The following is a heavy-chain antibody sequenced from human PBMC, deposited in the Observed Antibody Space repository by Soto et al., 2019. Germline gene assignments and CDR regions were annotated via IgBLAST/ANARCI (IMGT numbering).Heavy chain of an antibody. J-gene: IGHJ6*02. CDR2: INPSGGST. CDR3: ASSPPGYAAAEEPAIYGMDV. Sequence: ASVKVSCKASGYTFSSYYMHGVRQAPGQGLEWMGIINPSGGSTSYAQKFQGRVTMTRDTSTSTVYMELSSLRSEDTAVYYCASSPPGYAAAEEPAIYGMDVWGQGTTVTVSS. D-gene: IGHD6-13*01. V-gene: IGHV1-46*03. CDR1: GYTFSSYY.